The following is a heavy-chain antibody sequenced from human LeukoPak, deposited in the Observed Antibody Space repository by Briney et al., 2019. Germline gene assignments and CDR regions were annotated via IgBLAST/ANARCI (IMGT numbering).Heavy chain of an antibody. CDR2: VAYDGFNK. CDR1: GFTFNFYA. CDR3: ANDGGDYYRSGNYDFSVPDY. J-gene: IGHJ4*02. D-gene: IGHD3-10*01. V-gene: IGHV3-30*02. Sequence: GGSLRLSCAASGFTFNFYAMHWVRQAPGKGLEWVALVAYDGFNKNYADSGKGRFTISRDDSKNTRYLQMNSLRTEDTAVYYCANDGGDYYRSGNYDFSVPDYWGQGTLVTVSS.